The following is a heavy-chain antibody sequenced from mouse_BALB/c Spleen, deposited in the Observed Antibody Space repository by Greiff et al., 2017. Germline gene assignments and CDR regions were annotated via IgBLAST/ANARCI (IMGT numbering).Heavy chain of an antibody. J-gene: IGHJ2*01. D-gene: IGHD4-1*01. CDR1: GYTFTSYW. CDR3: ARRLGRAYFDY. CDR2: INPSTGYT. Sequence: QVQLQQSGAELAKPGASVKMSCKASGYTFTSYWMHWVKQRPGQGLEWIGYINPSTGYTEYNQKFKDKATLTADKSSSTAYMQLSSLTSEDSAVYYCARRLGRAYFDYWGQGTTLTVSS. V-gene: IGHV1-7*01.